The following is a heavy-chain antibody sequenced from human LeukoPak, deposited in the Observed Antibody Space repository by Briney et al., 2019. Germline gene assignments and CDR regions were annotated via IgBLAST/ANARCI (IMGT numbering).Heavy chain of an antibody. D-gene: IGHD3-22*01. CDR2: IYTSGST. V-gene: IGHV4-61*02. CDR1: GGSISSGSYY. J-gene: IGHJ3*02. CDR3: TRDPPRRDYYDSSGYGAFDI. Sequence: SQTLSLTCTVSGGSISSGSYYWSWIRQPAGKGLEWIGRIYTSGSTNYNPSLKSRVTISVDTSKNQFSLKLSSVTAADTAVYYCTRDPPRRDYYDSSGYGAFDIWGQGTMVTVSS.